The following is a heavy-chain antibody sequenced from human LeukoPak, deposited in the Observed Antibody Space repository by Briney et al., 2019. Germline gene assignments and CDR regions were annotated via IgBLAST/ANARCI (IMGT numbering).Heavy chain of an antibody. CDR2: MSSDGSII. CDR3: AREVIRPYFDY. Sequence: GGSLRLSCAASGFTFRDYVIHWVRQAPGKGLEWVAVMSSDGSIIYYADSVKGRFTISRDNFEYTLYLQMNSLRTEDSAVYYCAREVIRPYFDYWGQGTLVTVSS. D-gene: IGHD2-21*01. V-gene: IGHV3-30*04. CDR1: GFTFRDYV. J-gene: IGHJ4*02.